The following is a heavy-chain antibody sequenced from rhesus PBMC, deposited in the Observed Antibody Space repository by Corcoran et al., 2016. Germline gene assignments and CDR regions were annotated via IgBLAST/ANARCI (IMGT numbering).Heavy chain of an antibody. D-gene: IGHD3-34*01. CDR1: GASISSYW. V-gene: IGHV4-80*01. Sequence: QVQLQESGPGLVKASETLSLTCAVSGASISSYWWNWIRQPPGKGLEWIGGINGNSWITNYNPSLKSRVTFSKDASKNQFSLKLSSVTAADTAVYYCANQVNQGGLDSWGQGVVVSVSS. CDR2: INGNSWIT. J-gene: IGHJ6*01. CDR3: ANQVNQGGLDS.